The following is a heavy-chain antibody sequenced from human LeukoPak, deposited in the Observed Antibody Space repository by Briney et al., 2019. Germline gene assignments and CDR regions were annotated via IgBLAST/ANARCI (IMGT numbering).Heavy chain of an antibody. V-gene: IGHV4-59*01. Sequence: SETLSLTCTVSGGSISSYYWSWIRQPPGKGLEWIGYIYYSGSTNYNPSLKSRVTISVDTSKNRFSLKLSSVTAADTAVYYCARDPGAYGGQDYFDYWGQGTLVTVSS. CDR2: IYYSGST. D-gene: IGHD4/OR15-4a*01. CDR3: ARDPGAYGGQDYFDY. J-gene: IGHJ4*02. CDR1: GGSISSYY.